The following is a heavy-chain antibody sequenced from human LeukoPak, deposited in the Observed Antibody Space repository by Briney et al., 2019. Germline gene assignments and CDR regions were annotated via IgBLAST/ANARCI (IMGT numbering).Heavy chain of an antibody. CDR3: ARDAGYGYWVVDY. CDR1: GFSFTDYW. CDR2: MKPDGTEK. D-gene: IGHD5-18*01. V-gene: IGHV3-7*01. J-gene: IGHJ4*02. Sequence: PGGSLRLSCVASGFSFTDYWINWVRQAPGEGLEWVAHMKPDGTEKYYLDSVKGRFTISRDNAKNSLYLQMNSLRPEDTAVYYCARDAGYGYWVVDYWGQGTLVTVSS.